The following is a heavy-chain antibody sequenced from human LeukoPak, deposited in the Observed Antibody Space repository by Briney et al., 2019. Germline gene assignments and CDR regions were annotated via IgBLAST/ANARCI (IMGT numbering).Heavy chain of an antibody. V-gene: IGHV1-2*02. CDR1: GYTFTGYY. CDR2: INPNSGGT. CDR3: ASDPIAAAGTWFDY. Sequence: ASVTVSCKASGYTFTGYYMHWVRQAPGQGLEWMGWINPNSGGTNYAQKFQGRVTMTRDTSISTAYMELSRLRSDDTAVYYCASDPIAAAGTWFDYWGQGTLVTVSS. D-gene: IGHD6-13*01. J-gene: IGHJ4*02.